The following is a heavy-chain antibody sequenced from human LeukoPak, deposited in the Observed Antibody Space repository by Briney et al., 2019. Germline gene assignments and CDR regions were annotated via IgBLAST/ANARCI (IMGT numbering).Heavy chain of an antibody. CDR2: IIPIFGTA. Sequence: SVKVSCKASGGTFSSYAISWVRQAPGQGLEWMGGIIPIFGTANYAQKFQGRVTITADESTSTAYMELGSLRSEDTAVYYCAVGGYGDYGSYYYYGMDVWGQGTTVTVSS. V-gene: IGHV1-69*13. CDR3: AVGGYGDYGSYYYYGMDV. CDR1: GGTFSSYA. J-gene: IGHJ6*02. D-gene: IGHD4-17*01.